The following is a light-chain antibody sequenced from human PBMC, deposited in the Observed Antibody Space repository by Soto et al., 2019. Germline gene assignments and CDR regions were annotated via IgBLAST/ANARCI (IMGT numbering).Light chain of an antibody. J-gene: IGLJ2*01. CDR2: LNSDGSH. CDR3: QTWGTGRGV. CDR1: SGHSSYA. V-gene: IGLV4-69*01. Sequence: QLVLTQSPSASASLGASVKLTCTLSSGHSSYAIAWHQQQPEKGPRYLMKLNSDGSHSKGDGIPDRFSGSSSGAERYLTIFSLQSEDEADYYCQTWGTGRGVFGGGTKLTVL.